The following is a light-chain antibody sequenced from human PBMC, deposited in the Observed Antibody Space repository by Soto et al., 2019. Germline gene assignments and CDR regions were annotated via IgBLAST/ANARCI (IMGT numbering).Light chain of an antibody. V-gene: IGKV3-15*01. CDR3: QQYNNSPQT. J-gene: IGKJ1*01. Sequence: EILMTQSPATLSVSPGERATLSCRASQSVSSNLAWYQQKPGQAPRLLIYGASTRATGIPARCSGSGSGTEFTLTISSLQSEDFEVYYCQQYNNSPQTFGQGTKVDIK. CDR2: GAS. CDR1: QSVSSN.